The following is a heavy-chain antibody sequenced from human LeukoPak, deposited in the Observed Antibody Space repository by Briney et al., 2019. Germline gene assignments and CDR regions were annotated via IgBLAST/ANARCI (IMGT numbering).Heavy chain of an antibody. CDR2: IYPNGGGT. D-gene: IGHD3-10*01. Sequence: GASVRLSCKASGYTFSAFYMHWVRQAPGQGLEWMGWIYPNGGGTTYAQKFRGRVTMTSDTSISTAFMELHSLRSDDTAIYYCASPDYYGPGSYQFDPWGQGTLVPVSS. CDR1: GYTFSAFY. J-gene: IGHJ5*02. V-gene: IGHV1-2*02. CDR3: ASPDYYGPGSYQFDP.